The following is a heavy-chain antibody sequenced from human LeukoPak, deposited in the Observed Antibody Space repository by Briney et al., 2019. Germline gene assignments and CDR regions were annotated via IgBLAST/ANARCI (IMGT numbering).Heavy chain of an antibody. V-gene: IGHV1-69*01. CDR1: GGTFSSYA. Sequence: GSSVKVSCKASGGTFSSYAISWVRQAPGQGLEWMGGIIPIFGTANYAQKFQGRVTITADGSTSTAYMELSSLRSEDTAVYYCASETNYDSSGYVDYWGQGTLVTVSS. J-gene: IGHJ4*02. CDR3: ASETNYDSSGYVDY. D-gene: IGHD3-22*01. CDR2: IIPIFGTA.